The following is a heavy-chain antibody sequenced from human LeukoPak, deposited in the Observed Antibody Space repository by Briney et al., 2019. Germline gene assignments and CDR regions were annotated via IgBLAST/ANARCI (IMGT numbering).Heavy chain of an antibody. V-gene: IGHV3-74*01. CDR3: SPIFYAPDY. CDR2: INEDGTGT. CDR1: GFAFSSSW. J-gene: IGHJ4*01. Sequence: PGGSLRLSCAASGFAFSSSWMHWVRQAPGRGLVWASRINEDGTGTSYADSVKGRFTISRDNAKNTLYLQMNGPRVEATAVYYCSPIFYAPDYWGQGTQVTVSS. D-gene: IGHD5/OR15-5a*01.